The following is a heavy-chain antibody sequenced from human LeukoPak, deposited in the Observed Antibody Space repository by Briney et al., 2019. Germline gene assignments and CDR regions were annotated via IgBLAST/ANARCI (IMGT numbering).Heavy chain of an antibody. D-gene: IGHD3-10*01. CDR1: CGSISSSSYY. V-gene: IGHV4-39*01. CDR2: IYYSGST. CDR3: ARQRITMVRGVWNWFDP. J-gene: IGHJ5*02. Sequence: SETLSLTCTVSCGSISSSSYYWGWIRQPPGQGLEWIGSIYYSGSTYYNPSLKSRVTISVDTSKNQFSLKLSSVTAADTAVYYCARQRITMVRGVWNWFDPWGQGTLVTVSS.